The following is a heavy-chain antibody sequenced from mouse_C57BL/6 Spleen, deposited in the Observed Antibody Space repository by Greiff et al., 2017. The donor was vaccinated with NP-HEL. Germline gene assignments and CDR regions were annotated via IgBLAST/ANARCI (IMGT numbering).Heavy chain of an antibody. V-gene: IGHV1-50*01. J-gene: IGHJ2*01. CDR1: GYTFTSYW. Sequence: QVQLQQPGAELVKPGASVKLSCKASGYTFTSYWMQWVKQRPGQGLEWIGEIDPSDSYTNYNQKFKGKATLTVDTSSSTAYMQLSSLTSEDSAVYYCAYYYGRASYFDYWGQSTTLTVSS. CDR2: IDPSDSYT. D-gene: IGHD1-1*01. CDR3: AYYYGRASYFDY.